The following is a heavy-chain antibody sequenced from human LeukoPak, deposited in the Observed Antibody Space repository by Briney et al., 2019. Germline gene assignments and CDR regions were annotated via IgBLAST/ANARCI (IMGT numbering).Heavy chain of an antibody. CDR2: ISGSGGST. CDR3: AKTPRLRCGGDCYADY. J-gene: IGHJ4*02. D-gene: IGHD2-21*02. Sequence: GGSLRLSCAASGFTFSSYWMSWVRQAPGKGLEWVSAISGSGGSTYYADSVKGRFTISRDNSKNTLYLQMNSLRAEDTAVYYCAKTPRLRCGGDCYADYWGQGTLVTVSS. CDR1: GFTFSSYW. V-gene: IGHV3-23*01.